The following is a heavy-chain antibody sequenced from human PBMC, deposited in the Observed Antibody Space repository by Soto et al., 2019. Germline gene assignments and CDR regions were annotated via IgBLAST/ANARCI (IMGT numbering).Heavy chain of an antibody. CDR2: IWYDGSNK. D-gene: IGHD2-15*01. Sequence: QVQLVESGGGVVQPGRSLRLSCAASGFTFSSYGMQWVRQAPGKGLERVAVIWYDGSNKYYADSVKGRFTISRDNSKNTLYLQMNSLRAEDTAVYYCARDRKDIPLDYWGQGTLVTVAA. CDR1: GFTFSSYG. CDR3: ARDRKDIPLDY. J-gene: IGHJ4*02. V-gene: IGHV3-33*01.